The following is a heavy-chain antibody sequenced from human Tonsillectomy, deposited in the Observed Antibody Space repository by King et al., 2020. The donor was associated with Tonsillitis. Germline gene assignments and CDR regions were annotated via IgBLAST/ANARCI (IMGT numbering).Heavy chain of an antibody. CDR3: ARERGVGDCGDATCAQDM. D-gene: IGHD2-21*01. J-gene: IGHJ3*02. Sequence: VQLVQSGAEVKKPGASVKLSCTASGSTFSDFYMHWVRQAPGQGLEWMAMINPSDYTTSHAQKFQGRVTMTTDTSTRTVYMELSSLRSEDTAVYYCARERGVGDCGDATCAQDMWGQGTLVTVSS. CDR2: INPSDYTT. V-gene: IGHV1-46*01. CDR1: GSTFSDFY.